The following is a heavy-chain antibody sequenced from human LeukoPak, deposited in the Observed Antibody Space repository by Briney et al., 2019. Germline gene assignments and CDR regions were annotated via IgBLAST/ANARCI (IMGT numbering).Heavy chain of an antibody. D-gene: IGHD3-3*01. CDR1: GFSFNTFS. Sequence: GGPLRLSCAASGFSFNTFSMNWVRQAPEKGLEWVSSISSSSSYIYYADSVKGRFTISRDNAKNSLYLQMNSLRAEDTAVYYCARGDPINYDLGYDHPSEYWGQGTLVTVSS. CDR3: ARGDPINYDLGYDHPSEY. J-gene: IGHJ4*02. V-gene: IGHV3-21*01. CDR2: ISSSSSYI.